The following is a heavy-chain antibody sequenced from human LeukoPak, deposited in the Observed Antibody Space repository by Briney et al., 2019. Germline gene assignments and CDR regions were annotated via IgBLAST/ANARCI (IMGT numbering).Heavy chain of an antibody. D-gene: IGHD4-11*01. J-gene: IGHJ3*02. V-gene: IGHV4-34*01. CDR2: IYHSGST. Sequence: PSETLSLTCAVYGGSFSGYYWSWIRQPPGKGLEWIGSIYHSGSTYYNPSLKSRVSISIDTSNNDLSLKVTSVTAADTAGYYCARAPWAYGNYVHAFDIWGQGTMVTVSS. CDR1: GGSFSGYY. CDR3: ARAPWAYGNYVHAFDI.